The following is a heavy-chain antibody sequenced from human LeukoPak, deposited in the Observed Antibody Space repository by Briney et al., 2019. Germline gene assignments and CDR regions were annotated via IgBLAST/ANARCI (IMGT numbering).Heavy chain of an antibody. Sequence: GGSLRLSCAASGFTFRRYAMHWVRQTPGKGLECVAVISYDGSNKYYADSVKGRFTISRDNSRNTLYLQMNSLKSEDTAVYYCARESYGDNYFDYWGQGTLVTVSS. J-gene: IGHJ4*02. CDR2: ISYDGSNK. CDR3: ARESYGDNYFDY. D-gene: IGHD4-17*01. CDR1: GFTFRRYA. V-gene: IGHV3-30-3*01.